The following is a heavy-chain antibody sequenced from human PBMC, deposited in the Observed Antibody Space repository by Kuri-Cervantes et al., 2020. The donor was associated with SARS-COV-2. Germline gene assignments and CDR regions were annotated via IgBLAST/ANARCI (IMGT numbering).Heavy chain of an antibody. V-gene: IGHV4-34*01. CDR1: GGSFSGYY. CDR2: INHSGST. CDR3: ARRSYYYDSSGYPQYYFDY. D-gene: IGHD3-22*01. Sequence: SETLSLTCAVYGGSFSGYYWSWIRQPPGKGLEWIGEINHSGSTNYNPSVKSRVTVSVDTSKNQFSLKPRSVTAADTAVYYCARRSYYYDSSGYPQYYFDYWGQGTLVTVSS. J-gene: IGHJ4*02.